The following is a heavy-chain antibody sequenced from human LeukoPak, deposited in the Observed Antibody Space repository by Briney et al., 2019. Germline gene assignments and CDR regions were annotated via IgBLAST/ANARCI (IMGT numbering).Heavy chain of an antibody. CDR2: IYTSGST. Sequence: QVQLQESGPGLVKPSQTLSLTCTVSDGSISSALFYWGWIRQPAGKGLVWLGRIYTSGSTNYNPSLKSRVTMSVDTSKNQFSLKLSSVTAADTAVYYCARVRFHTDFDYWGQGTLVTVSS. V-gene: IGHV4-61*02. CDR3: ARVRFHTDFDY. J-gene: IGHJ4*02. D-gene: IGHD3-3*01. CDR1: DGSISSALFY.